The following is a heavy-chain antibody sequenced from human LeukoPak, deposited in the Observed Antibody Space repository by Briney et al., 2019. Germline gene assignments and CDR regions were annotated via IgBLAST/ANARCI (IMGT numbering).Heavy chain of an antibody. CDR3: ATFSAPDY. CDR2: TRYDGSDI. D-gene: IGHD2/OR15-2a*01. Sequence: GGSLRLSCGASGFIFSSYGMHWVRQAPGKGLEWVAFTRYDGSDIYYADSVKGRFTISRDNSKNTLYLQMNSLRAEDTAVYYCATFSAPDYWGQGILVTVSS. V-gene: IGHV3-30*02. CDR1: GFIFSSYG. J-gene: IGHJ4*02.